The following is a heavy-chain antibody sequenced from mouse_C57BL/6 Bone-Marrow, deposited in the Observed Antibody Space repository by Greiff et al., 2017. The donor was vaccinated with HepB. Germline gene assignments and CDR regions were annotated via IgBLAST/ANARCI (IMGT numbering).Heavy chain of an antibody. CDR1: GYTFTSYW. CDR3: ARESLITTVVARGGY. J-gene: IGHJ2*01. CDR2: IYPGSGST. D-gene: IGHD1-1*01. Sequence: QVQLQQPGAELVKPGASVKMSCKASGYTFTSYWITWVKQRPGQGLEWIGDIYPGSGSTNYNEKFKCKATLTVDTSSSTAYMQLSSLTSEDSAVYYCARESLITTVVARGGYWGQGTTLTVSS. V-gene: IGHV1-55*01.